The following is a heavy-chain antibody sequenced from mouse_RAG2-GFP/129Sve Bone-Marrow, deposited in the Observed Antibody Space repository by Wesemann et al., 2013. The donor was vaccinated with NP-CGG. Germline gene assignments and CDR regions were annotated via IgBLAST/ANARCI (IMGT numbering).Heavy chain of an antibody. CDR1: GYTFTDYA. J-gene: IGHJ4*01. CDR3: ARGKLGLRAMDY. D-gene: IGHD3-1*01. V-gene: IGHV1S137*01. Sequence: QVQLQQSGAELVRPGVSVKISCKGSGYTFTDYAMHWVKQSHAKSLEWIGVISTYYGDASYNQKFKGKATMTVDKSSSTAYMELARLTSEDSAIYYCARGKLGLRAMDYWGQGTSVTVSS. CDR2: ISTYYGDA.